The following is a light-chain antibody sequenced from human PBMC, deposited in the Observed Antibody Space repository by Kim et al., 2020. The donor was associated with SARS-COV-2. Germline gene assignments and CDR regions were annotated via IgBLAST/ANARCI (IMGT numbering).Light chain of an antibody. CDR3: QQYNNWPPWT. Sequence: EIVMTQSPSTLSVSPGERATLSCRASQSISSNLAWYQQKPGQAPRLLMYGASTRATGMPARFSGSGSGTEFTLTISSLQSEDSAVYFCQQYNNWPPWTFGQGTKVDIK. CDR1: QSISSN. V-gene: IGKV3-15*01. CDR2: GAS. J-gene: IGKJ1*01.